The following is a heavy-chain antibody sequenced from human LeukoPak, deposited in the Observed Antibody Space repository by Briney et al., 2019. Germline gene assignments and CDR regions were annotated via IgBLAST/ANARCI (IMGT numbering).Heavy chain of an antibody. J-gene: IGHJ5*02. CDR3: AKLVPSDDFWSGYLGWFDP. D-gene: IGHD3-3*01. Sequence: GGSLRLSCAASGFTFSSYAMSWVRQAPGRGLEWVSAISGSGGSTYYADSVKGRFTISRDNSKNTLYLQMNSLRAEDTAVYYCAKLVPSDDFWSGYLGWFDPWGQGTLVTVSS. V-gene: IGHV3-23*01. CDR2: ISGSGGST. CDR1: GFTFSSYA.